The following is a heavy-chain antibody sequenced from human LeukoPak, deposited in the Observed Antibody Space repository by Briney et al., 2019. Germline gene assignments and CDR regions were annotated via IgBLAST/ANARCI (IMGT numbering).Heavy chain of an antibody. V-gene: IGHV1-18*01. CDR3: ARDRRARGYFDL. CDR1: GYTFTSYG. CDR2: ISAYNGNT. Sequence: VASVKVSFKASGYTFTSYGISWVRQAPGQGLEWMGWISAYNGNTNYAQKLQGRVTMTTDTSTSTAYMELRSLRSDDTAVYYCARDRRARGYFDLWGRGTLVTVSS. J-gene: IGHJ2*01.